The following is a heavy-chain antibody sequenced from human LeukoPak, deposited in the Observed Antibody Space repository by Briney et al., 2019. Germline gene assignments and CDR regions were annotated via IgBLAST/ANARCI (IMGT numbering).Heavy chain of an antibody. CDR3: ARAVEGWLLFYFDY. CDR1: GDPITRSNYN. J-gene: IGHJ4*02. CDR2: ISSSGST. D-gene: IGHD2-21*02. Sequence: SQTLSLTCAVSGDPITRSNYNWAWIRQSPGKGLEWIGTISSSGSTSYTPSLESRVTISVDMSKNQFSLRLTSVTAADTAVYYCARAVEGWLLFYFDYWGQGSLVIVSS. V-gene: IGHV4-39*07.